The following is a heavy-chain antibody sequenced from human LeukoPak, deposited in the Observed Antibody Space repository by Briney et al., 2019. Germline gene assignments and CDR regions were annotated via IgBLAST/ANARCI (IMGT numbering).Heavy chain of an antibody. Sequence: ASVKVSCKASGYTFTSYGISWVRQAPGQGLEWMGWISAYNGNTNYAQKLQGRVTMTTDTSTSTAYMELRSLRSDDTAVYYCAAAQYCTNGVCYTGMGLYNWFDPWGQGTLVTVSS. V-gene: IGHV1-18*01. D-gene: IGHD2-8*01. J-gene: IGHJ5*02. CDR3: AAAQYCTNGVCYTGMGLYNWFDP. CDR1: GYTFTSYG. CDR2: ISAYNGNT.